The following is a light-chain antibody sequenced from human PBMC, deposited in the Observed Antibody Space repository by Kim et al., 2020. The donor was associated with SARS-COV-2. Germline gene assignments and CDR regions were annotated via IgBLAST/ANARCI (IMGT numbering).Light chain of an antibody. J-gene: IGKJ2*01. CDR2: ATS. CDR1: QSVSSTN. CDR3: QQYDNSLYT. Sequence: EIVLTQSPGTLSLSPGESVTHSCRATQSVSSTNLAWYHQRPGQAPRLHIYATSTRAKGIPDRFSGSGSGTDFTLTISRLEPEDFTVYYCQQYDNSLYTFGQEKKLEI. V-gene: IGKV3-20*01.